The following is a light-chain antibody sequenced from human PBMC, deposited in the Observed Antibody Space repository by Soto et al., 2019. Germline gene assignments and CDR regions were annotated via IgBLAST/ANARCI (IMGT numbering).Light chain of an antibody. J-gene: IGKJ1*01. V-gene: IGKV3-20*01. Sequence: EVVLTHYPGTLSLSPGEGASLSCRSIESVASSYLAWYQQIPGQAPRLLIYGASSRATGIPDRFSGSGSGTDFTLTITRLQPEDFEVYYCQHYGRSPWTSGQGTKVYIK. CDR1: ESVASSY. CDR3: QHYGRSPWT. CDR2: GAS.